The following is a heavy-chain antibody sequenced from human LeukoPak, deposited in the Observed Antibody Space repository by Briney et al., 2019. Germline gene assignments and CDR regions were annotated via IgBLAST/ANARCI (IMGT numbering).Heavy chain of an antibody. Sequence: GGSLRLSCAASGFTVSSNYMSWVRQAPGKGLEWVSIIYSGDGTCYADSVKGRFTVSRDNSKNTLYLLMNSLRAEDTAVYYCARERCSGGSCYGYFDYWGQGTLVTVSS. CDR1: GFTVSSNY. J-gene: IGHJ4*02. CDR3: ARERCSGGSCYGYFDY. CDR2: IYSGDGT. V-gene: IGHV3-66*01. D-gene: IGHD2-15*01.